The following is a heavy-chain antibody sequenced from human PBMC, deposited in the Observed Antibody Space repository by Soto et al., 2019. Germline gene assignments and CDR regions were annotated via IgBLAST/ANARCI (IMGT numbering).Heavy chain of an antibody. CDR3: ARVTRFPDAFDI. CDR2: INHNGYS. CDR1: GVSFGTSY. J-gene: IGHJ3*02. V-gene: IGHV4-34*01. Sequence: QVHLQQWGAGLLKPSETLSLTFGVYGVSFGTSYWAWIRQSPEKGLEWIGEINHNGYSNYNPSLKMRVTIYLDMSENPCSMNLNPVAAADTAVYYCARVTRFPDAFDIWGQGTPVIVSS.